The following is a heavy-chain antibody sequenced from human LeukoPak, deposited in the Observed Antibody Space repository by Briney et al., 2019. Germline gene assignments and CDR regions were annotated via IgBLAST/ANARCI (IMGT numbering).Heavy chain of an antibody. D-gene: IGHD3-9*01. CDR3: ARGGTYYDILTGYYPPPINDY. V-gene: IGHV4-34*01. CDR1: GGSFSGYY. J-gene: IGHJ4*02. CDR2: INHSGST. Sequence: SETLSLTCAVYGGSFSGYYWSWIRQPLGKGLEWIGEINHSGSTNYNPSLKSRVNISVDTSKNQFSLKLSSVTAADTAVYYCARGGTYYDILTGYYPPPINDYWGQGTLVTVSS.